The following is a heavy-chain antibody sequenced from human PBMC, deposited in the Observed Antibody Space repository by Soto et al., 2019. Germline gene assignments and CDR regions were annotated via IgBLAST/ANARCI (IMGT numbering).Heavy chain of an antibody. CDR2: IYYSGST. V-gene: IGHV4-61*01. CDR3: AREGLMWIHDSSGYENWFDP. CDR1: GGSVSSGSYY. Sequence: QVQLQESGPGLVKPSETLSLTCTVSGGSVSSGSYYWSWLRQPPGKGLECIGYIYYSGSTNYNPSLQSRGTITVDPSKNRFSLRLSSGTAADAAVYCCAREGLMWIHDSSGYENWFDPWGQGTLVTVSS. D-gene: IGHD5-12*01. J-gene: IGHJ5*02.